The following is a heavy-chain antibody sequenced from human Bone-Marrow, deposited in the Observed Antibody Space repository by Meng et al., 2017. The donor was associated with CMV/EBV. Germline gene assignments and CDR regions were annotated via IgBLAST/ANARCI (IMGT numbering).Heavy chain of an antibody. CDR2: ISGPGRTI. D-gene: IGHD6-25*01. V-gene: IGHV3-11*04. CDR3: ATTAAGFDS. J-gene: IGHJ4*02. Sequence: GGSLRLSCAASGFTFGDRYMSWIRQAPGKGLEWIAYISGPGRTIYYADSLQGRVTISRDNADKLLYLQINGLKVDDTAVYYCATTAAGFDSWGQGNLVNVAS. CDR1: GFTFGDRY.